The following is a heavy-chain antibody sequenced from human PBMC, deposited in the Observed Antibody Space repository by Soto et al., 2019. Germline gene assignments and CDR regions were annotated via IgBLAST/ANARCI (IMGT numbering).Heavy chain of an antibody. CDR3: TTDRY. V-gene: IGHV3-15*07. J-gene: IGHJ4*02. CDR2: IKSKTDGGTI. CDR1: GFNFNNAY. Sequence: GGSLRLSCAAPGFNFNNAYMNWVRQAPGKGLEWVGRIKSKTDGGTIDYNAPVKDRFTISRDDSKNTLYLQMSSLEIEDTAVYYCTTDRYWGQGTLVTVSS.